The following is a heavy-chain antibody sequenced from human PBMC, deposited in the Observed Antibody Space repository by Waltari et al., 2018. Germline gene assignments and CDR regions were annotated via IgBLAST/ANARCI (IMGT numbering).Heavy chain of an antibody. CDR1: GFTFSSYS. J-gene: IGHJ4*02. CDR3: ARDKQLAVDY. Sequence: EVQLVESGGGLVQPGGSLRLSCAASGFTFSSYSMNWVRQAPGQGLEWVSYISSSSSTIYYADSVKGRFTISRDNAKKSLYLQMNSLRAEDTAVYYCARDKQLAVDYWGQGTLVTVSS. CDR2: ISSSSSTI. D-gene: IGHD6-6*01. V-gene: IGHV3-48*04.